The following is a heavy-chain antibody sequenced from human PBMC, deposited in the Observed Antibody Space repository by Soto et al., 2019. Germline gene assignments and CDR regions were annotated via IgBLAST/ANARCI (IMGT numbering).Heavy chain of an antibody. Sequence: QVQLVQSGGGLVKPGGSLRLSCTASGLIFSYSYMSWIRQAPGKGLEWVAYISGSGANTIHYADSAMGRFTISRDNGKSSVFLQMENIRPDDTAVYYCASNVGLTYWGQGTPVIVSS. D-gene: IGHD1-26*01. J-gene: IGHJ4*02. CDR2: ISGSGANTI. CDR1: GLIFSYSY. V-gene: IGHV3-11*01. CDR3: ASNVGLTY.